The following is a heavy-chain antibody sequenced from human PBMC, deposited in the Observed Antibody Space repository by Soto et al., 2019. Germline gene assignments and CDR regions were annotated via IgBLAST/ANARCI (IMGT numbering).Heavy chain of an antibody. J-gene: IGHJ4*02. V-gene: IGHV3-11*01. CDR1: GFTFSDYY. Sequence: GGSLRLSCAASGFTFSDYYMSWIRQAPGKGLEWISHISDSATTMYYADSVKGRFTISRDNARKSLFLQMSSLRAEDSAVYYCARGSRDSYPGSRIFDLWGRGTRVTVSS. CDR2: ISDSATTM. D-gene: IGHD3-10*01. CDR3: ARGSRDSYPGSRIFDL.